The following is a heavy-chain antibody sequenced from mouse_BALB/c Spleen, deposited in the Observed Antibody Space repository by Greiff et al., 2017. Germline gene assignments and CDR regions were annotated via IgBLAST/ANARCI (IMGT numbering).Heavy chain of an antibody. J-gene: IGHJ3*01. D-gene: IGHD2-14*01. CDR1: GYTFTDYA. Sequence: QVQLQQSGAELVRPGVSVKISCKGSGYTFTDYAMHWVKQSHAKSLEWIGVISTYYGDASYNQKFKGKATMTVDKSSSTAYMELARLTSEDSAIYYCARGEVRRAWFAYWGQGTLVTVSA. CDR2: ISTYYGDA. V-gene: IGHV1S137*01. CDR3: ARGEVRRAWFAY.